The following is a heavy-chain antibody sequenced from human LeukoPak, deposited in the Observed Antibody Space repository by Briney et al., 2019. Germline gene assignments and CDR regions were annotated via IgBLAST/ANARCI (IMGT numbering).Heavy chain of an antibody. D-gene: IGHD2-21*02. Sequence: SGGSLQISGQCSGYTFTSYWIGWVRQVPGKGVEGMGIIYPGESDTRYSPSFQGHVTISADKSISTAYLQWSSLKASDTAMYYCARLEHIVVVTAINNNWFDLWGQGTLVTVSS. CDR1: GYTFTSYW. CDR2: IYPGESDT. V-gene: IGHV5-51*01. CDR3: ARLEHIVVVTAINNNWFDL. J-gene: IGHJ5*02.